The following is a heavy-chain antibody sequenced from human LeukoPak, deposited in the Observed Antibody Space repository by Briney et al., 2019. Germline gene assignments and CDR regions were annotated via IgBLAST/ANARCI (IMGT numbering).Heavy chain of an antibody. J-gene: IGHJ5*02. CDR2: TYYRSTWYN. CDR3: ARRLTQYDCFDP. CDR1: GDSVSSNSVT. D-gene: IGHD2-2*01. Sequence: SQTLSLTCAISGDSVSSNSVTWNWIRQSPSRGLEWLGRTYYRSTWYNDYAVSVRGRITVNPDTSKKQFSLHLNSVTPEDTAVYYCARRLTQYDCFDPWGQGTLVTVSS. V-gene: IGHV6-1*01.